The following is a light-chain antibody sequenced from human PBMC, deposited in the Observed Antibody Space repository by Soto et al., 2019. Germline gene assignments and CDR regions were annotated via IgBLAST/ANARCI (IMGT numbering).Light chain of an antibody. CDR3: QQRSNWTPRYT. V-gene: IGKV3-11*01. J-gene: IGKJ2*01. CDR1: QSVISY. Sequence: EIVLTQYPATLSLSPGEIATLSCRASQSVISYLAWYQQKPGQAPRLLIYDASNRATGIPARFSGSGSGTDFTLSISRLEREDLAVDYCQQRSNWTPRYTFGQGTKLEIK. CDR2: DAS.